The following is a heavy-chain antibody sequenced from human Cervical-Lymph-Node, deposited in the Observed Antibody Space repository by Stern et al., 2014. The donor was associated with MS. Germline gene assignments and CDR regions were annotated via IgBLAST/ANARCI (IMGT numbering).Heavy chain of an antibody. CDR3: ARDAALFGRNPLDY. CDR1: GYTLNSYG. V-gene: IGHV1-18*01. CDR2: ISAYNGNT. D-gene: IGHD3/OR15-3a*01. Sequence: VQLGQSGAEVKKPGASVKVSCKASGYTLNSYGISWGRQAPGQGLEWKGWISAYNGNTTYAQKLQGRVTMTTDTSTSTAYMELRSLRSDDTAVYYCARDAALFGRNPLDYWGQGTLVTVSS. J-gene: IGHJ4*02.